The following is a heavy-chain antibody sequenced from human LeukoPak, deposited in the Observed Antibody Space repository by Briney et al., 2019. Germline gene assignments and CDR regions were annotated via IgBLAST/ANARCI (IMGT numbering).Heavy chain of an antibody. J-gene: IGHJ5*02. Sequence: GESLKISCQASGFNFPSFWISWVRQMPGKGLEWIGRIDPNDSDTNYRPAFQGHVTISVDKSITTAYLQWSSLKASDSGMYYCARHLEPTVTSDPKLYNWFDPWGQGTLVTVSS. CDR1: GFNFPSFW. D-gene: IGHD4-17*01. CDR3: ARHLEPTVTSDPKLYNWFDP. V-gene: IGHV5-10-1*01. CDR2: IDPNDSDT.